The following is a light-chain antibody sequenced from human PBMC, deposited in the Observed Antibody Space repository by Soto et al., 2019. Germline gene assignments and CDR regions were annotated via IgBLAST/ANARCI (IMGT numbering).Light chain of an antibody. CDR1: QGIRND. J-gene: IGKJ1*01. V-gene: IGKV1-17*01. CDR3: LQHNSYPRT. Sequence: DIQMTQSPASLSASLGDRVTITCGASQGIRNDLVWYQQKPGKAPKRLIYAASRSQSGVPSRFSGSGSGTEFTLTIRSLQPEDFATYYCLQHNSYPRTFGQGTKVDIK. CDR2: AAS.